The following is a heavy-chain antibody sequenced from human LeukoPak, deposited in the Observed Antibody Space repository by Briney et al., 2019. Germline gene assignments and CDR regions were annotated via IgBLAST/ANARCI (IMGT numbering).Heavy chain of an antibody. V-gene: IGHV4-34*01. Sequence: SETLSLTCAVYGGSFSGYYWSWIRQPPGKGLEWIGEINHSGSTNYNPSLKSRVTISVDTSKNQFSLKLSSVAAADTAVYYCARPPRDYWGQGTLVIVSS. J-gene: IGHJ4*02. CDR2: INHSGST. CDR3: ARPPRDY. CDR1: GGSFSGYY.